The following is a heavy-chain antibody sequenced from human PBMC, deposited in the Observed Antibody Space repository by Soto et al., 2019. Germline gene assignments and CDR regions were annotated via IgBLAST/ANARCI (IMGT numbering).Heavy chain of an antibody. CDR2: ISAYNGNT. Sequence: ASVKVSCKASGYTFTSYGISWVRQAPGQGLEWMGWISAYNGNTNYAQKLQGRVTMTTDTSTSTAYMELRSLRSDDTAVYYCAREAWYSSSWDPPGGYYYYMDVWGKGTTVTVSS. J-gene: IGHJ6*03. CDR1: GYTFTSYG. V-gene: IGHV1-18*01. D-gene: IGHD6-13*01. CDR3: AREAWYSSSWDPPGGYYYYMDV.